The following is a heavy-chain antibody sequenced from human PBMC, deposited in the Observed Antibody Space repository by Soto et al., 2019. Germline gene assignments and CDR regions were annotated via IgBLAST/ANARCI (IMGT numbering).Heavy chain of an antibody. D-gene: IGHD3-9*01. J-gene: IGHJ3*02. Sequence: QVQLVESGGGVVQPGRSLTLSCAASGFIFNNYAMHWVRQAPGKGLEWVTVISYDGSNKYYAESVKGRFTISRDNSRNTLYLQINSLGAEDTAVYYCASTYYDILTTYRSAFDIWGQGTMVTVSS. CDR2: ISYDGSNK. CDR1: GFIFNNYA. V-gene: IGHV3-30-3*01. CDR3: ASTYYDILTTYRSAFDI.